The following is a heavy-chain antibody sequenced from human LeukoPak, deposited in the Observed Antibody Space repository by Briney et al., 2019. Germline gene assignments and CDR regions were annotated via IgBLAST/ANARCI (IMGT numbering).Heavy chain of an antibody. V-gene: IGHV3-30*04. CDR2: ITGDGKII. CDR3: AREDYGEYYFDY. D-gene: IGHD4-17*01. Sequence: GGSLRLSCAASGIAFRSFTMHWVRQAPGKGLEWVSVITGDGKIIYYADSVKGRFSISRDNSRNTLYLQMNSLRAEDTAVYYCAREDYGEYYFDYWGQGTLVTVSS. CDR1: GIAFRSFT. J-gene: IGHJ4*02.